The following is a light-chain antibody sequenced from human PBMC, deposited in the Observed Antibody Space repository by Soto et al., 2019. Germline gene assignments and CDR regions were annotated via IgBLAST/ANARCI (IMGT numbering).Light chain of an antibody. CDR2: EVT. V-gene: IGLV2-14*01. J-gene: IGLJ1*01. CDR1: SSDVGGYNY. CDR3: SSYTSSSTLV. Sequence: QSALTQPASVSGSPGQSITIPCTGTSSDVGGYNYVSWYQQHPGTAPKLMIYEVTDRPSGVSNRFSGSKSGNTASLTISGLQADDEADYYCSSYTSSSTLVFGTGTKLTVL.